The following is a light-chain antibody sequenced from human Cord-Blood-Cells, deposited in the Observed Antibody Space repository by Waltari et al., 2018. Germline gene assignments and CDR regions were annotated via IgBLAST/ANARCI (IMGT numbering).Light chain of an antibody. CDR1: SSNIGSNT. CDR3: AAWDASLNGVV. CDR2: SNN. J-gene: IGLJ2*01. Sequence: QSVLTQPPSASGTPGQRVTISCSGSSSNIGSNTVNWYQQLPGTAPKLLIYSNNPRPSGVPDRFSGSKSGTSASLAISGLQSEDEADYYCAAWDASLNGVVFGGGTKLTVL. V-gene: IGLV1-44*01.